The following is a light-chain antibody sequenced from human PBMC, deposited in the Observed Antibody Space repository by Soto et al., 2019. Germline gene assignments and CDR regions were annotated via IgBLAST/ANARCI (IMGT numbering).Light chain of an antibody. V-gene: IGKV3-20*01. CDR1: QSVSSSY. CDR3: QQYGSSPRT. CDR2: GAS. Sequence: VLSQSLRAVSLSQGASATLSCRASQSVSSSYLAWYQQKPGQAPRLLIYGASSRATGIPDRFSGSGSGTDFTLTISRLEPEDFAVYYCQQYGSSPRTFGQGANVDI. J-gene: IGKJ1*01.